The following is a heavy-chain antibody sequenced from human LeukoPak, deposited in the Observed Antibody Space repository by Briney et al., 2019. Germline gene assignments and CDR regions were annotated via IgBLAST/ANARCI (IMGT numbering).Heavy chain of an antibody. D-gene: IGHD4-17*01. CDR3: VKDSSVPYGITE. Sequence: GGSLRLSCAASGFPFSKYAMSWLRQAPGKGLEWVSAISPSDGNTFYADSVEGRFTISRDSSKNTLSLQMNSLRAEDTAVYYCVKDSSVPYGITEWGQGTLVTVSS. CDR1: GFPFSKYA. V-gene: IGHV3-23*01. J-gene: IGHJ4*02. CDR2: ISPSDGNT.